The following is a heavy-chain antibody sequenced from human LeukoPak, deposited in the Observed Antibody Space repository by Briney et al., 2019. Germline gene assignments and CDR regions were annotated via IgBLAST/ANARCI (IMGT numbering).Heavy chain of an antibody. CDR1: GGSISSSSYY. V-gene: IGHV4-39*01. D-gene: IGHD2-2*01. J-gene: IGHJ4*02. Sequence: SETLSLTCTVSGGSISSSSYYWGWIRQPPGKGLEWIGSIYYSGSTYYNPSLKSRVTISVDTSKNQFSLKLSSVTAADTAVYYCASLMNCSSTSCYGWTRPNPYYFDYWGQGTLVTVSS. CDR2: IYYSGST. CDR3: ASLMNCSSTSCYGWTRPNPYYFDY.